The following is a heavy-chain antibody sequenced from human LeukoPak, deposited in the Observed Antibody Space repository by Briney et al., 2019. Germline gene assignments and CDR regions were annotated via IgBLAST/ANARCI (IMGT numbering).Heavy chain of an antibody. CDR1: GFTFSSYE. Sequence: GGSLRLSCAASGFTFSSYEMNWVRQAPGKGLEWVSYISSSGSTIYYADSVKGRFTISRDNAKNSLYLQMNSLRAKDTAVYYCASSTKRVFDYWGQGTLVTVSS. V-gene: IGHV3-48*03. J-gene: IGHJ4*02. CDR3: ASSTKRVFDY. CDR2: ISSSGSTI. D-gene: IGHD2-2*01.